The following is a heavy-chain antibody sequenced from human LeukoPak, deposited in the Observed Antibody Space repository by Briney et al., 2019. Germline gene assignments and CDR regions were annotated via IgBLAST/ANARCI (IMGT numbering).Heavy chain of an antibody. CDR3: ARVYYYGSGSQGNDY. D-gene: IGHD3-10*01. CDR2: IRYDGSNK. J-gene: IGHJ4*02. CDR1: GFTFSGYG. Sequence: GGSLRLSCAASGFTFSGYGMHWVRQAPGKGLEWVAFIRYDGSNKYYADSVKGRFTISRDNSKNTLYLQMNSLRAEDTAVYYCARVYYYGSGSQGNDYWGQGTLVAVSS. V-gene: IGHV3-30*02.